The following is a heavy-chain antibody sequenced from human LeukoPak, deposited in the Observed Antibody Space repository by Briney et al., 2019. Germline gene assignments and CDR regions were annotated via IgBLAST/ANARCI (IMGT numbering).Heavy chain of an antibody. CDR2: IIPIFGTA. J-gene: IGHJ4*02. V-gene: IGHV1-69*13. CDR3: AREFVVRGSYKFDY. CDR1: GYTLTELS. Sequence: ASVKVSCKVSGYTLTELSMHWVRQAPGKGLEWMGGIIPIFGTANYAQKFQGRVTITADESTSTAYMELSSLRSEDTAVYYCAREFVVRGSYKFDYWGQGTLVTVSS. D-gene: IGHD3-10*01.